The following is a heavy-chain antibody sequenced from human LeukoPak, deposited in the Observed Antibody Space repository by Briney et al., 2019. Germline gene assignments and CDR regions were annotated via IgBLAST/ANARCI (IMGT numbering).Heavy chain of an antibody. CDR1: GFTFGNYR. D-gene: IGHD1-26*01. CDR3: TKRVKYGGTWDHFAD. Sequence: PGASLRLSCAASGFTFGNYRMSWVRQAPGKGLEWVSTVNADGGNTYYADSVKGRFTISRDNSKSTLILQMNSLRVEDTALYYCTKRVKYGGTWDHFADWGQGALVTVSS. CDR2: VNADGGNT. J-gene: IGHJ4*02. V-gene: IGHV3-23*01.